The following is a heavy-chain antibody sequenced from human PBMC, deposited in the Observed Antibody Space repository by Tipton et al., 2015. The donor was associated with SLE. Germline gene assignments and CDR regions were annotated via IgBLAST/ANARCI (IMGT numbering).Heavy chain of an antibody. D-gene: IGHD5-24*01. CDR2: IYSGGST. CDR1: GFTVSSNY. Sequence: SLRLSCAASGFTVSSNYMSWVRQAPGKGLEWVSVIYSGGSTYYADSGKGRFTISRDNSKNTLYLQMNSLRAEDTAVYYCAREGRDGYNYYGFDYWGQGTLVTVSS. CDR3: AREGRDGYNYYGFDY. J-gene: IGHJ4*02. V-gene: IGHV3-66*02.